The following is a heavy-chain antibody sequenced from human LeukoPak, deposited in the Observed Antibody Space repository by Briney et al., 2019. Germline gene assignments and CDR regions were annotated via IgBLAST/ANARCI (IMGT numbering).Heavy chain of an antibody. V-gene: IGHV3-9*03. Sequence: PGRSLRLSCAASGFTFDDYAMHWVRQAPGKGLEWVSGISWNSGSIGYADSVKGRFTISRDNAKNSLYLQKNSLRAEDMALYYCAKDFGSSWTTGVDYWGQGTLVTVSS. CDR3: AKDFGSSWTTGVDY. J-gene: IGHJ4*02. CDR2: ISWNSGSI. CDR1: GFTFDDYA. D-gene: IGHD6-13*01.